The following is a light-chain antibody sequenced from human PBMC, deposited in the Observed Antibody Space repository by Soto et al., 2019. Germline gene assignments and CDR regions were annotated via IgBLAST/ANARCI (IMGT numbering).Light chain of an antibody. CDR2: GAS. CDR3: QQYNNWSWT. CDR1: QSVSSN. V-gene: IGKV3-15*01. Sequence: EIVMTQSPATLSVSPAERATLPCRTSQSVSSNLAWYQQKPGQAPRLLIYGASTRATGIPARFSGSGSGTEFTLTISSLQSEDFAVYYCQQYNNWSWTFGQGTKVEIK. J-gene: IGKJ1*01.